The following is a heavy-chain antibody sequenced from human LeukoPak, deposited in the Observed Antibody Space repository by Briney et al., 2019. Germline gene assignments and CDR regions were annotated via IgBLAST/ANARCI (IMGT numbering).Heavy chain of an antibody. J-gene: IGHJ6*03. V-gene: IGHV4-61*05. CDR3: AREEPDYYYYMDV. D-gene: IGHD1-14*01. CDR2: IYYSGST. Sequence: SETLSLTCTVSGGSISSSSYYWGWIRQPPGKGLEWIGYIYYSGSTNYNPSLKSRVTISVDTSKNQFSLKLSSVTAADTAVYYCAREEPDYYYYMDVWGKGTTVTVSS. CDR1: GGSISSSSYY.